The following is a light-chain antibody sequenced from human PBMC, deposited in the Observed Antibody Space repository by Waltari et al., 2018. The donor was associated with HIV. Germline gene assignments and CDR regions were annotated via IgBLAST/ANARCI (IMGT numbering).Light chain of an antibody. V-gene: IGLV3-10*01. Sequence: SYELTQPPSVSVSPGQTTRITCPGDALTKRYAYWYQQKSGQAPVLVIYEDSKRPSGIPERFSGSSSGTMATLTISGAQVEDEADYYCYSRDSSGNSWVFGGGTKLTVL. CDR1: ALTKRY. CDR3: YSRDSSGNSWV. CDR2: EDS. J-gene: IGLJ3*02.